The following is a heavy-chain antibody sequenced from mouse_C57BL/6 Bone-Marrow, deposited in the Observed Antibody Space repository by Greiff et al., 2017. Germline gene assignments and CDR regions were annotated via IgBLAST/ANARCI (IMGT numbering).Heavy chain of an antibody. CDR2: INPGSGGT. CDR3: ARRLRRRAMDY. CDR1: GYAFTNYL. J-gene: IGHJ4*01. Sequence: VKLMESGAELVRPGTSVKVSCKASGYAFTNYLIEWVKQRPGQGLEWIGVINPGSGGTNYNEKFKGKATLTADKSSSTAYMQLSSLTSEDSAVYFCARRLRRRAMDYWGKGASVTVSS. D-gene: IGHD2-4*01. V-gene: IGHV1-54*01.